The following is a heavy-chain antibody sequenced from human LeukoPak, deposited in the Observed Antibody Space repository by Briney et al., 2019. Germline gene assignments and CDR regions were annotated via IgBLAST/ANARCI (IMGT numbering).Heavy chain of an antibody. J-gene: IGHJ4*02. CDR2: ISGAGGNT. Sequence: PGGSLRLSCEASGFTFSSFAMSWVRQAPGKGPEWVSAISGAGGNTYYVDSVKGRFTISRDNSKNTLYLQMNSLRDEDTAVYYCASQGYSSGWLDYWGQGTLVTVSS. D-gene: IGHD6-19*01. V-gene: IGHV3-23*01. CDR1: GFTFSSFA. CDR3: ASQGYSSGWLDY.